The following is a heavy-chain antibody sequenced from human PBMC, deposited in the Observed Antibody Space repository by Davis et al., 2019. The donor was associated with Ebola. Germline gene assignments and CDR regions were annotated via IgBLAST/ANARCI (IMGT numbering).Heavy chain of an antibody. D-gene: IGHD1-1*01. J-gene: IGHJ3*01. CDR3: ARSKAVHDAFDV. V-gene: IGHV7-4-1*02. CDR2: INTETGNP. Sequence: ASVKVSCKASGYTFTNYAMNWVRQAPGQGLEWMGWINTETGNPTYAQGFTGRFDFSLDTSVNTAYLQISSLKPDDTAVYYCARSKAVHDAFDVWGQGTLVTVSS. CDR1: GYTFTNYA.